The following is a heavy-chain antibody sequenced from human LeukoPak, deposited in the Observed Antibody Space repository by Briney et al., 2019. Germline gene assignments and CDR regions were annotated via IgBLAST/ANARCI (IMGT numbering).Heavy chain of an antibody. J-gene: IGHJ4*02. D-gene: IGHD1-1*01. CDR1: GFTFSSYC. CDR3: ARDKIEGPTKLDY. CDR2: IKQDESEK. V-gene: IGHV3-7*01. Sequence: GGSLRLSCAASGFTFSSYCMSWVRQAPGKGLEWVANIKQDESEKYNVDSLKGRFTISRDNAKNSLYLQMNSLRAEDTAVYYCARDKIEGPTKLDYWGQGILVTVSS.